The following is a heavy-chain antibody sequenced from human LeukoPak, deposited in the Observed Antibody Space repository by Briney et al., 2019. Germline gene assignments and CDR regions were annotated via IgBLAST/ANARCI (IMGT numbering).Heavy chain of an antibody. V-gene: IGHV1-69*01. D-gene: IGHD6-13*01. CDR2: IIPIFGTA. CDR3: AGALDSGYSSSWYVFDY. J-gene: IGHJ4*02. Sequence: SVKVSCKASGGTFSSYAISWVRQAPGQGLEWMGGIIPIFGTADYAQKFQGRVTITADESTSTAYMELSSLRSEDTAVYYCAGALDSGYSSSWYVFDYWGQGTLVTVSS. CDR1: GGTFSSYA.